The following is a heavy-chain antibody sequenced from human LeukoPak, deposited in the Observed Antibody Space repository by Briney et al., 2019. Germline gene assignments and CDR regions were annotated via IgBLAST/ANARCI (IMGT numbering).Heavy chain of an antibody. V-gene: IGHV4-39*07. J-gene: IGHJ4*02. CDR2: IYYSGST. CDR3: AREGYYYDSSGYRDY. CDR1: GGSISSSSYY. D-gene: IGHD3-22*01. Sequence: PSETLSLTCTVSGGSISSSSYYWGWIRQPPGKGLEWIGSIYYSGSTYYNPSLKSRVTISVDTSKNQFSLELSSVTAADTAVYYCAREGYYYDSSGYRDYWGQGTLVTVPS.